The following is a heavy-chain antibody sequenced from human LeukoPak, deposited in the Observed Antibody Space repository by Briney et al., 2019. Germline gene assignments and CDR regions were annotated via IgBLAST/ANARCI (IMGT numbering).Heavy chain of an antibody. CDR2: IYYSGSI. CDR1: GASISTIY. V-gene: IGHV4-59*01. J-gene: IGHJ6*02. CDR3: ARDSPPFYYGSGGMDV. D-gene: IGHD3-10*01. Sequence: SETLSLTCTVSGASISTIYWSWIRQSPGKGLEWIGYIYYSGSINYNPSLKSRVTISVDTSKNQFSLKLSSVTAADTAVYYCARDSPPFYYGSGGMDVWGQGTTVIVSS.